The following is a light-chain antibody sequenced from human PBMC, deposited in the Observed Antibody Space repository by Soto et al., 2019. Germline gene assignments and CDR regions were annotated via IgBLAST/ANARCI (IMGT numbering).Light chain of an antibody. Sequence: QSVLTQPPSVSGAPGQRVTISCTGSSSNIGEGYDVPWYQQLPGTAPPLIIYGNSKRPSGVPDRFSGSKSGTSASLAITGLQAEDEADYYCPSYDSRLSVVFGGGTKLTVL. CDR2: GNS. CDR1: SSNIGEGYD. J-gene: IGLJ2*01. V-gene: IGLV1-40*01. CDR3: PSYDSRLSVV.